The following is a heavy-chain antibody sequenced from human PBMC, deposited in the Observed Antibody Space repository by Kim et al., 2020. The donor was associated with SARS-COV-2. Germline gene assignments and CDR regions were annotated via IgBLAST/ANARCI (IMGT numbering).Heavy chain of an antibody. CDR3: ARGYSSSWPFDY. D-gene: IGHD6-13*01. V-gene: IGHV4-31*02. J-gene: IGHJ4*02. Sequence: YYNPSLKSRVTISVDTSKNQFSLKLSSVTAADTAVYYCARGYSSSWPFDYWGQGTLVTVSS.